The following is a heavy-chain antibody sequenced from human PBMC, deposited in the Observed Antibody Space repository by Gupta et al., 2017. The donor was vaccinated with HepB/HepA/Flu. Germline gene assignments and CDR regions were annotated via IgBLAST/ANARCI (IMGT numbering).Heavy chain of an antibody. CDR2: IKHDGSEK. CDR3: ARDHSNSGYRSSWFDP. D-gene: IGHD6-13*01. J-gene: IGHJ5*02. V-gene: IGHV3-7*01. CDR1: GFTCSSYW. Sequence: EVQLVESGGGLVQPGGALRLSGAPSGFTCSSYWMSWVRQAPGKGLEWVGNIKHDGSEKFYVDAVECRFTISRDNAKNSRDLQMNNVRADDPVVYYCARDHSNSGYRSSWFDPGSQGTLVTVSS.